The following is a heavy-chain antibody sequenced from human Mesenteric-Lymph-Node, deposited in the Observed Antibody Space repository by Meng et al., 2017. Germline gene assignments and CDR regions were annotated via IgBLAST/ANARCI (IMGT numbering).Heavy chain of an antibody. Sequence: GGSLRLSCAASGFTFSSYGMHWVRQAPGKGLEWVAYIKPDGSEKYFLDSVKGRFTISRDNAKNSLYLQMNSLRAEDTAVYYCARAVTGTANDWGQGTLVTVSS. J-gene: IGHJ4*02. V-gene: IGHV3-7*01. CDR2: IKPDGSEK. CDR1: GFTFSSYG. CDR3: ARAVTGTAND. D-gene: IGHD6-13*01.